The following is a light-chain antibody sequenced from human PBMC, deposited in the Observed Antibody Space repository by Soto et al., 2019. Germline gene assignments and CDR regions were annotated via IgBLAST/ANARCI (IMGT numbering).Light chain of an antibody. J-gene: IGLJ2*01. CDR3: GAWDSSLSAVV. CDR2: DNN. V-gene: IGLV1-51*01. Sequence: QSVLTQPPSVSAAPGQKVTISCSGSSSNIGNNFVSWYQQLPGAAPKVLIHDNNKRPSGIPDRFSGSKSGTSGTLDITGLQTGDEADYYCGAWDSSLSAVVFGGGTKLTVL. CDR1: SSNIGNNF.